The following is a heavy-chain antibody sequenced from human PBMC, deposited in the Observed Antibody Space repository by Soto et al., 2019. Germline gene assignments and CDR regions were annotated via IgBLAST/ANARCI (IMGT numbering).Heavy chain of an antibody. V-gene: IGHV3-15*07. J-gene: IGHJ4*02. CDR2: IKSKTDGGTT. CDR3: ADIAVSHTGDY. D-gene: IGHD6-19*01. Sequence: EVQLVESGGGLVKPGGSLRLSCAASGFSFSNAWMNWVRQAPGKGLEWVGRIKSKTDGGTTDYAAPVKGRFTISRDDSKNTLYLQMNSLKTEDAGVYYCADIAVSHTGDYWGQGTLVTVSS. CDR1: GFSFSNAW.